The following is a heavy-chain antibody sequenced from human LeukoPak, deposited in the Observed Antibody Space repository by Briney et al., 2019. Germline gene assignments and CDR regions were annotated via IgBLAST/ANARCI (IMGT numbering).Heavy chain of an antibody. CDR3: ARDDPYSGYDYDY. CDR2: IKQDGSEK. Sequence: PGGSLRLSCAASGFTFSSYWMSWVRQAPGKGLEWVANIKQDGSEKYYVDSVKGRFTISRDNAKNSLYLQMNSLRAEDTAFYYCARDDPYSGYDYDYWGRGVLVTVSS. V-gene: IGHV3-7*03. CDR1: GFTFSSYW. J-gene: IGHJ4*02. D-gene: IGHD5-12*01.